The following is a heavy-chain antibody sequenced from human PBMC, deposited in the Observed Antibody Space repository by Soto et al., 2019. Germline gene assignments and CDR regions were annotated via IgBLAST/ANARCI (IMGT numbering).Heavy chain of an antibody. CDR3: ARRYGSGSYYNGGRYYYYGMDV. Sequence: PSETLSLTCAVYGGSFSGYYWSWIRQPPGKGLEWIGEINHSGSTNYNPSLKSRVTISVDTSKNQFSLKLSSVTAADTAVYYCARRYGSGSYYNGGRYYYYGMDVWGQGTTVTV. D-gene: IGHD3-10*01. V-gene: IGHV4-34*01. CDR1: GGSFSGYY. J-gene: IGHJ6*02. CDR2: INHSGST.